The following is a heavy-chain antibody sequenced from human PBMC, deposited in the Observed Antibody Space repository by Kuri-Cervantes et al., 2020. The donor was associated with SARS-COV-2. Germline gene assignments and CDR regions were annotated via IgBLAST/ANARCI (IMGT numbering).Heavy chain of an antibody. J-gene: IGHJ5*02. CDR1: GYSISSGYY. D-gene: IGHD3-10*01. CDR3: ARVEIVTNVRGVHNWFDP. CDR2: IYYSGST. Sequence: SQTLSLTCAVSGYSISSGYYWGWIRQPPGKGLEWIGSIYYSGSTYYNPSLKSRVTISVDTSKNQFSLRLTSVTAADTALYFCARVEIVTNVRGVHNWFDPWGQGTLVTVSS. V-gene: IGHV4-38-2*01.